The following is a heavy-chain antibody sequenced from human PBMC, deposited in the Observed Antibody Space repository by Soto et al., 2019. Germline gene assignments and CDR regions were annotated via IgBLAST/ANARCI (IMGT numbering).Heavy chain of an antibody. CDR2: INPNSGGT. Sequence: QVQLVQSGAEVKKPGASVKVSCKASGYTFTGYYMHWVRQAPGQGLEWMGWINPNSGGTNYAQKFQGWVTMTRDTSISTAYMELSRLRSDDTAVYYCARDLNKLDYCYDSSGYYIDAFDIWGQGTMVTVSS. CDR3: ARDLNKLDYCYDSSGYYIDAFDI. CDR1: GYTFTGYY. J-gene: IGHJ3*02. V-gene: IGHV1-2*04. D-gene: IGHD3-22*01.